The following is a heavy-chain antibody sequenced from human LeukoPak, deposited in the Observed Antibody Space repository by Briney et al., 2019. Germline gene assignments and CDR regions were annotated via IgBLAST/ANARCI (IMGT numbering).Heavy chain of an antibody. J-gene: IGHJ6*03. CDR1: GGSISSYY. CDR3: ARGPLGDYAGYYYYHMDV. CDR2: IYTSGST. D-gene: IGHD4-17*01. V-gene: IGHV4-4*07. Sequence: SETLSLTCTVSGGSISSYYWSWIRQPAGKGLEWIGRIYTSGSTNYNPSLKSRVTMSVDTSKNQFSLKLSSVTAADTAVYYCARGPLGDYAGYYYYHMDVWGKGTTVTVSS.